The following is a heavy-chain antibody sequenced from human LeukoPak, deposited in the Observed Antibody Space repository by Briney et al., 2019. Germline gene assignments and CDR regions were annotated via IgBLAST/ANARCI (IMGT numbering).Heavy chain of an antibody. CDR1: EFTFSSYW. CDR3: ARDRATSCYKYYYYYGMDV. J-gene: IGHJ6*02. D-gene: IGHD2-2*02. V-gene: IGHV3-74*01. Sequence: PGGSLRLSCAASEFTFSSYWMHWVRQAPGKGLVWVSRINSDGSSTSYADSVKGRFTISRDNAKNTLYLQMNSLRAEDTAVYYCARDRATSCYKYYYYYGMDVWGQGTTVTVSS. CDR2: INSDGSST.